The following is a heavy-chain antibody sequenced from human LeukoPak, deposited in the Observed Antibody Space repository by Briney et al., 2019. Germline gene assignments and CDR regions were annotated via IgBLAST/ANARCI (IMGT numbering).Heavy chain of an antibody. Sequence: PGGSLRLSCAASGFTFSRYWMSWVRQPPGKGLEWVSSITSSNNYIYYGDSVKGRFTISRDDAKNSLFLQMNSLRAEDTATYYCARGEFGDYYYFYMDVWGKGTTVTVSS. J-gene: IGHJ6*03. D-gene: IGHD2/OR15-2a*01. CDR3: ARGEFGDYYYFYMDV. CDR2: ITSSNNYI. V-gene: IGHV3-21*01. CDR1: GFTFSRYW.